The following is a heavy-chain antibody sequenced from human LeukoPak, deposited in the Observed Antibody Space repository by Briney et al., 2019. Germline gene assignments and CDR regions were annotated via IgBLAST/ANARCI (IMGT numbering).Heavy chain of an antibody. J-gene: IGHJ3*02. CDR3: AKDRWYSSGWYLKEAFDI. Sequence: GGSLRLSCAASGFTFSTYAMSWVRQAPGRGLEWVSTISGSGDSTYYADSVKGRFTISRDSSTNTLYLQMESLRAEDTAVYYCAKDRWYSSGWYLKEAFDIWGQGTMVTVSS. D-gene: IGHD6-19*01. CDR2: ISGSGDST. CDR1: GFTFSTYA. V-gene: IGHV3-23*01.